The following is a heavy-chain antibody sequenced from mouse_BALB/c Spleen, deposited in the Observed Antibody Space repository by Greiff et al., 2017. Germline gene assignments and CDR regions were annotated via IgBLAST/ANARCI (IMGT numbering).Heavy chain of an antibody. CDR2: ISYDGSN. CDR3: ARDVDDGYYAY. V-gene: IGHV3-6*02. J-gene: IGHJ3*01. CDR1: GYSITSGYY. D-gene: IGHD2-3*01. Sequence: EVKLMESGPGLVKPSQSLSLTCSVTGYSITSGYYWNWIRQFPGNKLEWMGYISYDGSNNYNPSLKNRISITRDTSKNQFFLKLNSVTTEDTATYYCARDVDDGYYAYWGQGTLVTVSA.